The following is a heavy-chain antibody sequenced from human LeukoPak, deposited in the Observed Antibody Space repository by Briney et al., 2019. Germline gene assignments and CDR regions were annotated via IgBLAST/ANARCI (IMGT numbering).Heavy chain of an antibody. Sequence: ASVTVSCKVSGYTLTELSMHWVRQAPGKGLEGMGGFHPEDGETIYAQKFQGRVTMTEDTSTNTAYMALSSLRSEDRAVYYCATRRVGIRLRSFDYWGQGTLVTVSS. CDR1: GYTLTELS. CDR3: ATRRVGIRLRSFDY. D-gene: IGHD1-26*01. J-gene: IGHJ4*02. CDR2: FHPEDGET. V-gene: IGHV1-24*01.